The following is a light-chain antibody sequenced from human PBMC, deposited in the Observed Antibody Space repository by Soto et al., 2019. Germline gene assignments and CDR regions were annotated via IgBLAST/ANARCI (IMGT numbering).Light chain of an antibody. CDR3: QQYGNYLWT. V-gene: IGKV1-5*01. Sequence: DIHMIHSHSSVSASVGYLVTVTCRASQGISSWLAWYQQKPGKAPKLLMYDASSLESGVPSRFSGSGSGTEFTLTISSLQPDDFATYYCQQYGNYLWTFGQGTKVDIK. CDR2: DAS. CDR1: QGISSW. J-gene: IGKJ1*01.